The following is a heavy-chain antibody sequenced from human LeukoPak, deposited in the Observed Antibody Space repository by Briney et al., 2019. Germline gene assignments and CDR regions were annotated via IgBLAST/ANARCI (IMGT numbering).Heavy chain of an antibody. CDR1: GFTFSSYA. D-gene: IGHD3-3*01. Sequence: GGSLRLSCAASGFTFSSYAMHWVRQAPGKGLEWVAVISYDGSNKYYADSVKGRFTISRDNSKNTLYLQMNSLRAEDTAVYYCASVYDFWSGYYGMDVWAQGTTVTVS. V-gene: IGHV3-30*04. CDR2: ISYDGSNK. J-gene: IGHJ6*02. CDR3: ASVYDFWSGYYGMDV.